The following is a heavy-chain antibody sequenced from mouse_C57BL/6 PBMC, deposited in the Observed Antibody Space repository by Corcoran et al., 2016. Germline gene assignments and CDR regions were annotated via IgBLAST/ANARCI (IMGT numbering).Heavy chain of an antibody. J-gene: IGHJ4*01. CDR1: GFNIKAYY. Sequence: EVQLQQSGAELVKPGASVTLSCTASGFNIKAYYMHWVKQRTEQGLEWIGRIDPEDGETKSAPKFQGKATITADTASNTAYLQLSRLTSEDTAVYYCASDAMDYWGQGTSVTVSS. CDR3: ASDAMDY. V-gene: IGHV14-2*01. CDR2: IDPEDGET.